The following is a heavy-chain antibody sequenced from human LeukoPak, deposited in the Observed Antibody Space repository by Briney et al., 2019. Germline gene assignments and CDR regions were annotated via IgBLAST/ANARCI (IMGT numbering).Heavy chain of an antibody. V-gene: IGHV3-64*01. CDR3: ARDYEMWFGEPLYYFDY. J-gene: IGHJ4*02. D-gene: IGHD3-10*01. Sequence: GGSLRLSCAASGFTFSSYAMHWVRQAPGKGLEYVSAISSNGGSTYYANSVKGRFTISRDNSKNTLYLQMGSLRAEDMAVYYCARDYEMWFGEPLYYFDYWGQGTLVTVSS. CDR2: ISSNGGST. CDR1: GFTFSSYA.